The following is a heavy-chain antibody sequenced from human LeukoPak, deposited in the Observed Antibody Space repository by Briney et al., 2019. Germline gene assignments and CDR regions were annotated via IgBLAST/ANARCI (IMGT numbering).Heavy chain of an antibody. D-gene: IGHD3-10*01. Sequence: PGGSLRLSCAASGFTFSSYSMNWVRQAPGMGLEWVSYISSSSSTIYYADSVKGRFTISRDNAKNSLSLQMNSLRAEDTAVYYCEGGGYYRDFDYWGQGTLVTVSS. J-gene: IGHJ4*02. CDR1: GFTFSSYS. CDR3: EGGGYYRDFDY. V-gene: IGHV3-48*01. CDR2: ISSSSSTI.